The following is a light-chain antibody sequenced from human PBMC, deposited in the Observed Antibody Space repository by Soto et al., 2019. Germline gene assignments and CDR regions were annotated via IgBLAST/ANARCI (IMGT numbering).Light chain of an antibody. V-gene: IGKV3-11*01. CDR1: QSISTY. Sequence: EIVLTQSPATLSLSPGERATLSCRASQSISTYLAWYQHKPGQAPRLLMYEASNRATGVPLRFSGSGSGTDFTLTIRSLEPEYFAVYDSQQETFGQGTKVEIK. CDR2: EAS. CDR3: QQET. J-gene: IGKJ1*01.